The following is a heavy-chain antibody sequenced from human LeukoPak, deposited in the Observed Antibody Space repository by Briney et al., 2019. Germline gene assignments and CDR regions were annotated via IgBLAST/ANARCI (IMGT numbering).Heavy chain of an antibody. CDR3: AKDGKNFFDY. CDR2: ISWDGGST. J-gene: IGHJ4*02. V-gene: IGHV3-43*01. Sequence: GGSLRLSCAASGFTFDHYTMHWVRQAPGKGLEWVSLISWDGGSTYYADSVKGRFTISRDNSKNSLSLQMNSLRAEDTALYYCAKDGKNFFDYWGQGTLVTVTS. CDR1: GFTFDHYT.